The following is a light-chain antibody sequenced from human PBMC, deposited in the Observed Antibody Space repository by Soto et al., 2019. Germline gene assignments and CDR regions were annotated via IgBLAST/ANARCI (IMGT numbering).Light chain of an antibody. CDR1: SSDVGGYNY. CDR2: EVS. Sequence: QSALNQPLSATVAAVHSVTISCTGTSSDVGGYNYVSWYQQHPGKAPKLMIYEVSKRPSGVPDRFSGSKSGNTASLTVSGLQAEDEADYYCSSYAGSIYVFGTGTKVTVL. J-gene: IGLJ1*01. V-gene: IGLV2-8*01. CDR3: SSYAGSIYV.